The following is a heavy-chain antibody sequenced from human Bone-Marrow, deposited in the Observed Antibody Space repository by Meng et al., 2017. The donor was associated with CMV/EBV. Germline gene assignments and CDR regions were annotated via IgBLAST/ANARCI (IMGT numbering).Heavy chain of an antibody. CDR1: GFIFSSYG. V-gene: IGHV3-30-3*01. J-gene: IGHJ6*02. CDR2: ISYDGSNK. Sequence: GGSLRLSCTASGFIFSSYGLHWVRQAPGKGLEWVAVISYDGSNKYYADSVKGRFTISRDNSKNTLYLQMNSLRAEDTAVYYCARSTPYYYGMDVWGQGTTVTVSS. CDR3: ARSTPYYYGMDV.